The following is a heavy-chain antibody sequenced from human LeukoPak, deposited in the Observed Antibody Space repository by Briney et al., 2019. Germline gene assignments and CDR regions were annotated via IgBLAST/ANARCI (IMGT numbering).Heavy chain of an antibody. D-gene: IGHD3-10*01. CDR3: ARDQSTYYYGSGDY. CDR1: GGSISDYY. J-gene: IGHJ4*02. Sequence: SETLSLTRSVSGGSISDYYWSWIRQPPGKGLEWIGYIYYSGIVNYNPSLKTRVTISVDTSKNQFSLKLSSVTAADTAVYYCARDQSTYYYGSGDYWGQGTLVTVSS. V-gene: IGHV4-59*12. CDR2: IYYSGIV.